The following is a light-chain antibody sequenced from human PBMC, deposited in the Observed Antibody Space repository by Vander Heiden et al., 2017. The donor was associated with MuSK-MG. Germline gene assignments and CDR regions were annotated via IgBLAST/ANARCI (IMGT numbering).Light chain of an antibody. V-gene: IGLV2-14*01. CDR3: SSYTSSSTFVV. CDR1: SSDVGGYNY. CDR2: DVS. Sequence: QSALPHPASVSGSPGQSITISCTGTSSDVGGYNYVSWYQQHPGKAPKLMIYDVSNRPSGVSNRFSGSKSGNTASLTISGLQAEDEADYYCSSYTSSSTFVVFGGGTKLTVL. J-gene: IGLJ2*01.